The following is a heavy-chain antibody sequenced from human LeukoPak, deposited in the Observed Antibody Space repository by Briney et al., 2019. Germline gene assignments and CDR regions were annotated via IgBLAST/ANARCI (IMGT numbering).Heavy chain of an antibody. J-gene: IGHJ4*02. CDR2: ISSSSSYI. CDR1: GFTFSSYS. V-gene: IGHV3-21*01. CDR3: AREAVAAPHRYYFDY. Sequence: GGSLRLSCAASGFTFSSYSMNWVRQAPGRGLEWVSSISSSSSYIYYADSVKGRFTISRDNAKNSLYLQMNSLRAEDTAVYYCAREAVAAPHRYYFDYWGQGTLVTVSS. D-gene: IGHD6-19*01.